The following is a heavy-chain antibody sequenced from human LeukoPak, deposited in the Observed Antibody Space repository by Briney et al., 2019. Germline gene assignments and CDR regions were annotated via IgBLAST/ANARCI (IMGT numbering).Heavy chain of an antibody. CDR3: AKDVRGHGHRYFDY. V-gene: IGHV3-30*02. CDR2: IGYDGTTK. D-gene: IGHD3-10*02. J-gene: IGHJ4*02. CDR1: GFTLTNYG. Sequence: GGSLRLSCTASGFTLTNYGIQWVRQAPGKGLEWVAFIGYDGTTKYFGASVRGRFTISRDTSKNTVYLQMNTLRLEDTAVYYCAKDVRGHGHRYFDYWGQGTLVTVSS.